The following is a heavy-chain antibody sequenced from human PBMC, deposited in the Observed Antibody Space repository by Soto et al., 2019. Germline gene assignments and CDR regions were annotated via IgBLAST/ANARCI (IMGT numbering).Heavy chain of an antibody. J-gene: IGHJ6*02. CDR3: ARELVNYGMDV. CDR2: IGTAGDT. D-gene: IGHD6-6*01. Sequence: GGSLRLSCAASGFTFSRYDMHWVRQATGKGLEWVSAIGTAGDTYYPGSVKGRFTISRENAKNSLYLQMNSLRAEDTAVYYCARELVNYGMDVWGQGTTVTVSS. V-gene: IGHV3-13*01. CDR1: GFTFSRYD.